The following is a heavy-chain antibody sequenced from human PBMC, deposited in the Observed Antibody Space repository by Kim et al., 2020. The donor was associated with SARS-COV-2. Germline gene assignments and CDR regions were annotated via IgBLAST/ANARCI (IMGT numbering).Heavy chain of an antibody. D-gene: IGHD6-19*01. CDR1: GGSISSSSYY. CDR2: IYYSGST. Sequence: SETLSLTCTVSGGSISSSSYYWGWIRQPPGKGLEWIGSIYYSGSTYYNPSLKSRVTISVDTSKNQFSLKLSSVTAADTAVYYCARHARGAGGAVAGTNWFDPWGPGTLVTVSS. V-gene: IGHV4-39*01. J-gene: IGHJ5*02. CDR3: ARHARGAGGAVAGTNWFDP.